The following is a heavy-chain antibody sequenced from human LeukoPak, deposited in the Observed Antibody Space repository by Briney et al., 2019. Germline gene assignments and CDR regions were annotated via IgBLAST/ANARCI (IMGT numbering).Heavy chain of an antibody. Sequence: SSETLSLTCTVSGGSIRSYYWSWIRQPPGKGLEWIGYIYDSGSTNYNPSLKSRVTISVDASKNQFSLKLSSVTAADTAVYYCARLKNWFDPWGQGALVTVSS. CDR3: ARLKNWFDP. V-gene: IGHV4-59*08. CDR1: GGSIRSYY. CDR2: IYDSGST. J-gene: IGHJ5*02.